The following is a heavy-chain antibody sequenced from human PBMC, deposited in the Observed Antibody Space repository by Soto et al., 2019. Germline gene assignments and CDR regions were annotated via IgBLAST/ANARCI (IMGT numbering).Heavy chain of an antibody. V-gene: IGHV5-10-1*01. CDR1: VYNFTAFW. J-gene: IGHJ5*01. CDR2: IDPSDSHT. CDR3: ARVHKNWFDS. Sequence: GESLKISCKASVYNFTAFWIHWVRQMAVKVLEWLGKIDPSDSHTNYSPSFEGHVTISTDNYITTAYLQWSSLRASDTALYFCARVHKNWFDSWAQGTRVTVSS.